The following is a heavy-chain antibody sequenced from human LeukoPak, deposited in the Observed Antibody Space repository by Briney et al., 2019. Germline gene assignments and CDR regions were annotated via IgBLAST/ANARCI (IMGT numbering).Heavy chain of an antibody. CDR2: INHSGST. Sequence: SETLSLTCAVYGGSFSGYYWSWIRQPPGKGLEWIGEINHSGSTNYNPSLKSRVTISVDTSKNQFSLKLSSATAADTAVYYCARDQPNYYDSSGQFDYWGQGTLVTVSS. V-gene: IGHV4-34*01. CDR3: ARDQPNYYDSSGQFDY. CDR1: GGSFSGYY. D-gene: IGHD3-22*01. J-gene: IGHJ4*02.